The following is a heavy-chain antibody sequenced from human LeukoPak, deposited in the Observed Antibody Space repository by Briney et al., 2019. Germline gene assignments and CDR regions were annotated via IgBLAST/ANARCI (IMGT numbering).Heavy chain of an antibody. CDR2: ISSSSSTI. CDR1: GFTFSSYE. CDR3: ARDVGLDYDNSYYFDY. J-gene: IGHJ4*02. Sequence: GGSLRLSCAASGFTFSSYEMNWVRQAPGKGLEWVSYISSSSSTIYYADSVKGRFTISRDNAKNSLYLQMNSLRAEDTAVYYCARDVGLDYDNSYYFDYWGQGTLVTVSS. D-gene: IGHD3-22*01. V-gene: IGHV3-48*01.